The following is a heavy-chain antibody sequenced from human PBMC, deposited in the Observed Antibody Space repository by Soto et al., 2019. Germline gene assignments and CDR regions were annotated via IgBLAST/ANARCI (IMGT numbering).Heavy chain of an antibody. CDR2: IGTAGDT. J-gene: IGHJ6*02. D-gene: IGHD6-19*01. CDR1: GFTFSSYD. CDR3: ARERAVAVAGIGGMDA. Sequence: GGSLRLSCAASGFTFSSYDMHWVRQATGKGLEWVSAIGTAGDTYYPGSVKGRFTISRENAKNSLYLQMNSLRAGDTAVYYCARERAVAVAGIGGMDAWGQGTTVTVSS. V-gene: IGHV3-13*01.